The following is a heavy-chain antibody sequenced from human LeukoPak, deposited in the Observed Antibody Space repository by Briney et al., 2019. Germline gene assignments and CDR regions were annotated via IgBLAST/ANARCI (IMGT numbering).Heavy chain of an antibody. CDR1: GFAVSSNF. D-gene: IGHD4/OR15-4a*01. J-gene: IGHJ4*02. CDR2: IYSIGTT. Sequence: PGGSLRLSCAASGFAVSSNFMSWVRQAPGKGLEWVSVIYSIGTTYNADSVKGRFTISRDNTRNTLYLQMNSLRAEDTAVYYCARDRDYGGFDYWGQGTLVTVSS. V-gene: IGHV3-53*01. CDR3: ARDRDYGGFDY.